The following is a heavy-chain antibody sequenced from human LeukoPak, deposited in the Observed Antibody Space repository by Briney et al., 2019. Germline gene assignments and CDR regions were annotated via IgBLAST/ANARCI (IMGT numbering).Heavy chain of an antibody. V-gene: IGHV3-33*06. CDR2: IWSDATNQ. CDR1: GFTFSHYA. J-gene: IGHJ4*02. Sequence: HSGGSLRLSCAASGFTFSHYAFHWVRQAPGKGLEWVAVIWSDATNQFYADSVKGRFTISRDYSQKTVYLEMDSLTIEDTAIYYCAKDAQRGFDHSNSLEYWGPGTLVSVSS. CDR3: AKDAQRGFDHSNSLEY. D-gene: IGHD4-11*01.